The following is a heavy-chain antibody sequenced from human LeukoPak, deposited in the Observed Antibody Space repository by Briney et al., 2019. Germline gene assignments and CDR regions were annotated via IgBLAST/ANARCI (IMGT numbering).Heavy chain of an antibody. V-gene: IGHV4-39*07. D-gene: IGHD5-24*01. CDR3: ARGLWLTGDGPPGNWFDP. CDR2: IYYTGST. J-gene: IGHJ5*02. Sequence: SETLSLTCTVSGGSITNTTNYWGWIRQLPGKGLEWIGTIYYTGSTYYNPSLKGRATLSADTSKNQVSLKLTSVTAADTAIYYCARGLWLTGDGPPGNWFDPWGQGTLVTASS. CDR1: GGSITNTTNY.